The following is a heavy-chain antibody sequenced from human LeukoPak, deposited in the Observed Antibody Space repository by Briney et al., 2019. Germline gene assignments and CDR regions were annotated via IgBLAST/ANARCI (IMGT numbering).Heavy chain of an antibody. Sequence: ASVKVSCKASGYTFTGYYMHWVRQAPGQGLEWMGWISAYNGNTNYAQKLQGRVTMTTDTSTSTAYMELRSLRSDDTAVYYCARDREGGIAAAGHFDYWGQGTLVTVSS. J-gene: IGHJ4*02. CDR2: ISAYNGNT. V-gene: IGHV1-18*04. D-gene: IGHD6-13*01. CDR3: ARDREGGIAAAGHFDY. CDR1: GYTFTGYY.